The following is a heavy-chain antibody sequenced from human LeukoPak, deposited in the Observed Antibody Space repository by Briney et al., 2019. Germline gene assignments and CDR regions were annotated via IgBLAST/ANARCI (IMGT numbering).Heavy chain of an antibody. CDR1: GFTVSSNY. CDR3: SKERGRRDAFDI. J-gene: IGHJ3*02. Sequence: GGSLRLSCAASGFTVSSNYMSWVRQAPGKGLAWVSVIYSGGGTYYADSVKGRGTVSRDNSKNTLYLQMDSLRTEDTAVYYCSKERGRRDAFDIWGQGTMVTVSS. D-gene: IGHD1-1*01. V-gene: IGHV3-66*02. CDR2: IYSGGGT.